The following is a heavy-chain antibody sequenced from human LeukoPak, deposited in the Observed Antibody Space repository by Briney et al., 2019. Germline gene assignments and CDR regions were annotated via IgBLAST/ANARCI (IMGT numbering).Heavy chain of an antibody. CDR3: AKAGAYCGGDCYGPGDY. Sequence: GGSLRLSCAASGFTFSSYAMSWVRQAPGKGLEWVSAISGSGGSTYYADSVKGRFTISRDNSKNTLYLQMNSLRAEDTAVYYCAKAGAYCGGDCYGPGDYWGQGTLVTVSS. V-gene: IGHV3-23*01. CDR2: ISGSGGST. J-gene: IGHJ4*02. D-gene: IGHD2-21*02. CDR1: GFTFSSYA.